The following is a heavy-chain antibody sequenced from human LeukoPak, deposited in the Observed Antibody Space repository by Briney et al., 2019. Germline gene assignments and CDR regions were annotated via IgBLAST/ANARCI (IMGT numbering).Heavy chain of an antibody. Sequence: ASVKVSCKASGGTFNSSGISWVRQAPGQGLEWIGGIISFFGAAHYIQKFQGRLTITADESTSTAYMELSSLTSEDTAVYYCTRGYSSGWYTEEQLDYWGQGTLVTVSS. J-gene: IGHJ4*02. CDR1: GGTFNSSG. D-gene: IGHD6-19*01. CDR2: IISFFGAA. V-gene: IGHV1-69*01. CDR3: TRGYSSGWYTEEQLDY.